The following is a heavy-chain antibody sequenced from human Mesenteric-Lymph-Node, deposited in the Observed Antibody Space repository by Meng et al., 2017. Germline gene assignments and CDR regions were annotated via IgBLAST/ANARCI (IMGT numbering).Heavy chain of an antibody. Sequence: GLLGRAGGSLMPPGGSLRVSCAVSGISVSSTYMSWVRQAPGRGLEWVSIIYSGGNTYYADSVKGRFTISRDNSKNTLYLQMTSLRVEDTAVYYCARKSVWYFDLWGRGTLVTVSS. CDR3: ARKSVWYFDL. CDR1: GISVSSTY. J-gene: IGHJ2*01. D-gene: IGHD3-3*01. CDR2: IYSGGNT. V-gene: IGHV3-53*01.